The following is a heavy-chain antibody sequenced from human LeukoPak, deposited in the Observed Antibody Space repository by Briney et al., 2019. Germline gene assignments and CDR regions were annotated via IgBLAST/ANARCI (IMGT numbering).Heavy chain of an antibody. Sequence: PSETLSLTCAVYGGSFSGYYWSWIRQPPGKGLEWIGSIYYSGSTYYNPSLKSRVTISVDTSKNQFSLKLSSVTAADTAVYYCARSPRGYSGYESRYYFDYWGQGTLVTVSS. CDR3: ARSPRGYSGYESRYYFDY. D-gene: IGHD5-12*01. J-gene: IGHJ4*02. V-gene: IGHV4-34*01. CDR1: GGSFSGYY. CDR2: IYYSGST.